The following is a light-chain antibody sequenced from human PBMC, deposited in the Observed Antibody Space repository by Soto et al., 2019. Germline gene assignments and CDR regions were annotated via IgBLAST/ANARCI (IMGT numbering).Light chain of an antibody. CDR1: SSNIGAGYD. V-gene: IGLV1-40*01. CDR3: QSYDSSLSGYV. Sequence: QSVLTQPHSVSVAPGQRVTIYCTGSSSNIGAGYDVHWYQQLPGTAPKLLIYGNSNRPSGVPDRFSGSKSGTSASLAITGLQAEDEADYYCQSYDSSLSGYVFGTGTKGTVL. CDR2: GNS. J-gene: IGLJ1*01.